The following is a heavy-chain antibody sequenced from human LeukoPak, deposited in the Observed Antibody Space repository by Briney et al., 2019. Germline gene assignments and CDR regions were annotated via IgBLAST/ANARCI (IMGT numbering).Heavy chain of an antibody. CDR1: GGSISSYY. V-gene: IGHV4-59*08. CDR3: ARHWASNPKKDWFDP. D-gene: IGHD3-16*01. J-gene: IGHJ5*02. CDR2: IYYSGST. Sequence: SETLSLTCTVSGGSISSYYWSWIRQPPGKGLEWNGYIYYSGSTNYNPSLKSRVTISVDTSKNQFSLKLSSVTAADTAVYYCARHWASNPKKDWFDPWGQGTLVTVSS.